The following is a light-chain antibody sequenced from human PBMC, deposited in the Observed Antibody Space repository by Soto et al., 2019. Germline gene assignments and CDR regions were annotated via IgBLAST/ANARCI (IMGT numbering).Light chain of an antibody. Sequence: EIVLTQSPATLSVSPGERATLSCRASQSVSSYLAWYQQKPGQAPRLLIYDASNRATGIPARFSGSGSGTDFTLTLSTLEPEDFAVYYCQQRSNWPPAFGQGTKVDIK. J-gene: IGKJ1*01. V-gene: IGKV3-11*01. CDR1: QSVSSY. CDR3: QQRSNWPPA. CDR2: DAS.